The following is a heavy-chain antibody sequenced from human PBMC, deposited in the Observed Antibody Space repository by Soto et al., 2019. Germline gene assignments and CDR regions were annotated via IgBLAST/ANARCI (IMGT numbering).Heavy chain of an antibody. CDR3: ARGPPVEYDFWSGYFVFVVY. D-gene: IGHD3-3*01. V-gene: IGHV1-69*06. Sequence: SVKVSCKASGGTFSSYAISWVRQAPGQGLEWMGGIIPIFGTANYAQKFQGRVTITADKSTSTAYMELSSLRSEDTAVYYCARGPPVEYDFWSGYFVFVVYWGQGTLVTVSS. CDR1: GGTFSSYA. J-gene: IGHJ4*02. CDR2: IIPIFGTA.